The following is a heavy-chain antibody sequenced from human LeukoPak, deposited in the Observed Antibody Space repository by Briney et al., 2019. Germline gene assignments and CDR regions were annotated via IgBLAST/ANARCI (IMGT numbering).Heavy chain of an antibody. CDR2: INQRGTT. CDR3: ATMSPNGYTGLIGAVAGYFEH. D-gene: IGHD3-16*01. Sequence: GSVCPSCAASGFTFSDYYMSWIRQAPGKGLEWLGEINQRGTTNFNLSLKSRATISVETSKHQFSLKLTSVSAADTAVYYCATMSPNGYTGLIGAVAGYFEHWGQGTLDTVSS. CDR1: GFTFSDYY. J-gene: IGHJ4*02. V-gene: IGHV4-34*08.